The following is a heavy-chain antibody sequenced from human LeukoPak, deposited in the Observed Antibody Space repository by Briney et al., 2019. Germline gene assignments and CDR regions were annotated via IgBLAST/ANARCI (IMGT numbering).Heavy chain of an antibody. V-gene: IGHV1-69*01. CDR1: GGTFSSYA. J-gene: IGHJ4*02. Sequence: SVKVSCKASGGTFSSYAISWVRQAPGQGLEWMGGIIPIFGTANYAQKFQGRVTITADESTGTAYMELSSLRSEDTAVYYCARGAVAATPFDYWGQGTLVTVSS. D-gene: IGHD2-15*01. CDR2: IIPIFGTA. CDR3: ARGAVAATPFDY.